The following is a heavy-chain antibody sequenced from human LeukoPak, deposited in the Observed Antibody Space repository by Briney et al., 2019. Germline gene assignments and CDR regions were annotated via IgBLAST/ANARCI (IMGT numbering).Heavy chain of an antibody. CDR1: GYTFTSYG. Sequence: ASVKVSCKASGYTFTSYGISWVRQAPGQGLEWMGWISAYNGNANYAQKLQGRVTMTTDTSTSTAYMEPRSLRSDDTAVYYCARAHSWSSGYYCDYWGQGTLVTVSS. D-gene: IGHD3-22*01. CDR2: ISAYNGNA. V-gene: IGHV1-18*01. J-gene: IGHJ4*02. CDR3: ARAHSWSSGYYCDY.